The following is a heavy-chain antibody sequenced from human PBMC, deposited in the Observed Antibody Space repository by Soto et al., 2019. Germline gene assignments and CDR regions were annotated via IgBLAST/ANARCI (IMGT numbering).Heavy chain of an antibody. D-gene: IGHD6-25*01. V-gene: IGHV2-5*02. CDR2: IFWDDDK. CDR3: AHRSRGYAYYCDH. CDR1: GFSLSTRGVG. J-gene: IGHJ4*02. Sequence: QITLKESGPTLVKPTQTLTLTCSFSGFSLSTRGVGVGWIRQPPGKALEWLALIFWDDDKWYSPSLRSRLTITXDXXKNPVVLTMPYTAPVQTSTYSCAHRSRGYAYYCDHWGQATLVTVST.